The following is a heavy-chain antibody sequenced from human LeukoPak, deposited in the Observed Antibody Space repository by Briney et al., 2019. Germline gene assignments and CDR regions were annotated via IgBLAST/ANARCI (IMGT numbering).Heavy chain of an antibody. D-gene: IGHD5-24*01. CDR2: ISYDGSDK. V-gene: IGHV3-30*18. CDR3: AKGGGWLQFAFDY. J-gene: IGHJ4*02. CDR1: GFTFSSYG. Sequence: GRSLRLSCAASGFTFSSYGIHWVRQAPGKGLEWMAVISYDGSDKFYADSVRGRFTISRDNSKNTLYLQMNSLRAEHTAVYYCAKGGGWLQFAFDYWGQGTLVTVSS.